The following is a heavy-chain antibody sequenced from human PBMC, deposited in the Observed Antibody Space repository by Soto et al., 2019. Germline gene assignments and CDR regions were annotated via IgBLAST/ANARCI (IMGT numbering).Heavy chain of an antibody. CDR2: IIPIFGTA. CDR1: GGTFSSYA. V-gene: IGHV1-69*12. J-gene: IGHJ4*02. D-gene: IGHD3-22*01. Sequence: QVQLVQSGAEVKKPGSSVKVSCKASGGTFSSYAISWVRQAPGQGLEWMGGIIPIFGTANYAQKFQGRVTITADESTSTAYMELSSLRFEDTAVYYCARDRVGRDYYVSSGYVFDYWGQGTLVTVSS. CDR3: ARDRVGRDYYVSSGYVFDY.